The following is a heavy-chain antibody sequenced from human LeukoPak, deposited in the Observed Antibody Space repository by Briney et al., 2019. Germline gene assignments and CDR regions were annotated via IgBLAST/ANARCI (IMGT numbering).Heavy chain of an antibody. CDR1: GFTFSSSG. CDR3: AKAPKRGSWYFDY. Sequence: GRSLRLSCAASGFTFSSSGMNWVRQSPGKGLEWVAFIRSDGTNKYYADSVKGRFTISRDNSKNTLYLQMNTLRSEDTAVYYCAKAPKRGSWYFDYWGQGTLVTVSS. J-gene: IGHJ4*02. V-gene: IGHV3-30*02. D-gene: IGHD6-13*01. CDR2: IRSDGTNK.